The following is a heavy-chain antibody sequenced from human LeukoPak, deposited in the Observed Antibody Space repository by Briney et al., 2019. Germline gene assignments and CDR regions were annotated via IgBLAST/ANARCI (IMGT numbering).Heavy chain of an antibody. CDR3: AKAAPNYDGFYYFDY. Sequence: GGSLRLSCAASGFTVSSNYMSWVRPAPGKGLEWVSAISGSGSSTYYADSVKGRFPISRDNSKNTLYLQMHSLRAEDTAVYYCAKAAPNYDGFYYFDYWGQGTLVTVSS. CDR1: GFTVSSNY. J-gene: IGHJ4*02. D-gene: IGHD3-3*01. CDR2: ISGSGSST. V-gene: IGHV3-23*01.